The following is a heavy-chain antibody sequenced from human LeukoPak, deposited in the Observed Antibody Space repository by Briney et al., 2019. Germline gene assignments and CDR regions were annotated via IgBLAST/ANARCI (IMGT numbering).Heavy chain of an antibody. CDR1: GITLSNYG. J-gene: IGHJ4*02. D-gene: IGHD3-22*01. V-gene: IGHV3-23*01. CDR2: ISDSGGST. CDR3: AKRGVVIRVILVGFHKEAYYFDS. Sequence: GGSLRLSCAVSGITLSNYGMSWVRQAPGKGLGWVAGISDSGGSTNYADSVKGRFTISRDNPKITLYLQMNSLRAEDTAVYFCAKRGVVIRVILVGFHKEAYYFDSWGQGALVTVSS.